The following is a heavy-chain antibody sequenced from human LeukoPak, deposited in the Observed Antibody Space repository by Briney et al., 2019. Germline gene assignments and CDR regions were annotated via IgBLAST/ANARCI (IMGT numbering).Heavy chain of an antibody. J-gene: IGHJ5*02. CDR3: AKDAEMGPDFWSGYSNWFDP. V-gene: IGHV3-30*02. CDR1: GFTFSSYG. D-gene: IGHD3-3*01. CDR2: IRYDGSNK. Sequence: GGSLRLSCAASGFTFSSYGMHWVRQAPGKGVEGVAFIRYDGSNKYYADSVKGRFTICRDNYKNTLYLEMDRLRAEDTAVYYCAKDAEMGPDFWSGYSNWFDPWGQGTLVTVSS.